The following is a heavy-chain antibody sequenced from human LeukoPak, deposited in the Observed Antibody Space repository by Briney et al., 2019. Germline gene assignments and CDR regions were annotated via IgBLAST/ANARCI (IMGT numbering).Heavy chain of an antibody. CDR2: IYTSGST. V-gene: IGHV4-4*07. CDR1: GGSISSYY. CDR3: ARDYYDSSGRDAFDI. Sequence: SETLSLTCTVSGGSISSYYWSWIRQPAGKGLEWIGRIYTSGSTNYNPSLKSRVTMSVDTSKNQFSLKLSSVTAADTAVYYCARDYYDSSGRDAFDIWGQGRMVTVSS. D-gene: IGHD3-22*01. J-gene: IGHJ3*02.